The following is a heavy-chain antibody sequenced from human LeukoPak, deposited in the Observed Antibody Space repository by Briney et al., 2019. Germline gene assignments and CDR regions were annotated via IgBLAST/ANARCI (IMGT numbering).Heavy chain of an antibody. V-gene: IGHV4-34*01. D-gene: IGHD3-10*01. CDR3: ARGRLWFGENSFDY. CDR2: INHSGST. J-gene: IGHJ4*02. Sequence: SETLSLTCDVYGGSFSGYYWSWIRQPPGKGLEWIGEINHSGSTNYNPSLKSRVTISVDTSKNQFSLKLSSVTAADTAVYYCARGRLWFGENSFDYWGQGTLVTVSS. CDR1: GGSFSGYY.